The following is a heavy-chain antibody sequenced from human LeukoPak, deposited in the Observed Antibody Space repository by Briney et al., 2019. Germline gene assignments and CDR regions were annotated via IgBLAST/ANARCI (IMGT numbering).Heavy chain of an antibody. V-gene: IGHV1-2*02. CDR2: INPNSGGT. J-gene: IGHJ6*03. Sequence: ASVKVSCKASGYTFTSYYMHWVRQAPGQGLEWMGWINPNSGGTNYAQKFQGRGTMTRDTSISTAYMELSRLRSDDTAVYYCARDRKGGYCSGGSCYYYYYMDVWGKGTTVTISS. CDR1: GYTFTSYY. D-gene: IGHD2-15*01. CDR3: ARDRKGGYCSGGSCYYYYYMDV.